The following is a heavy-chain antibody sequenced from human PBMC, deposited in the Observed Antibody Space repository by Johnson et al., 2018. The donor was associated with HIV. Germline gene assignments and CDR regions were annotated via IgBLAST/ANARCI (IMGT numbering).Heavy chain of an antibody. D-gene: IGHD6-19*01. CDR2: TSVDGNSK. Sequence: QVQLVESGGGVVQPGTSLRLSCAASGFTFRDSVMHWVRQAPGEGLEWVAGTSVDGNSKYYPDSLKGRFTISRDNSDNTLYLQMDSLTAEDTAVYYCAKSSPPGLAPLGGWGQGTMVTVSS. V-gene: IGHV3-30-3*02. CDR1: GFTFRDSV. CDR3: AKSSPPGLAPLGG. J-gene: IGHJ3*01.